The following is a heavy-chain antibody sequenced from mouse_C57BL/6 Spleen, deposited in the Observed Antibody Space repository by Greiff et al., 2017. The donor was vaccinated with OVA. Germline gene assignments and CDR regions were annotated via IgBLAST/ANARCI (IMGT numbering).Heavy chain of an antibody. D-gene: IGHD2-5*01. CDR1: GYTFTDYY. CDR2: IYPGSGNT. Sequence: QVHVKQSGAELVRPGASVKLSCKASGYTFTDYYINWVKQRPGQGLEWIARIYPGSGNTYYNEKFKGKATLTAEKSSSTAYMQLSSLTSEDSAVYFCARDYSNYVAWFAYWGQGTLVTVSA. CDR3: ARDYSNYVAWFAY. J-gene: IGHJ3*01. V-gene: IGHV1-76*01.